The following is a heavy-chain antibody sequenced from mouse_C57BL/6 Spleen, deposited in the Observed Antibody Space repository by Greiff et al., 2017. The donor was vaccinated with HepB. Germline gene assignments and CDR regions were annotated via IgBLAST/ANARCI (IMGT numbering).Heavy chain of an antibody. V-gene: IGHV1-59*01. CDR1: GYTFTSYW. J-gene: IGHJ4*01. Sequence: QVQLKQPGAELVRPGTSVKLSCKASGYTFTSYWMHWVKQRPGQGLEWIGVIDPSDSYTNYNQKFKGKATLTVDTSSSTAYMQLSSLTSEDSAVYYCARFITTVVAGAMDYWGQGTSVTVSS. CDR3: ARFITTVVAGAMDY. CDR2: IDPSDSYT. D-gene: IGHD1-1*01.